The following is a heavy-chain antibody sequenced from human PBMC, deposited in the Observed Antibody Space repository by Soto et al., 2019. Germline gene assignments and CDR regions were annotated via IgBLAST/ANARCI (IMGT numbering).Heavy chain of an antibody. CDR2: IYYSGST. Sequence: SETLSLTCTFSGGSISSGDYYYSWVRQRPGKGLEWIGYIYYSGSTYYNPSLKSRLIISIDTSKNQSSLRLNSVTAADTAVYYCARVGGFGATTIDYWGQGTLVTVSS. CDR1: GGSISSGDYY. V-gene: IGHV4-30-4*01. J-gene: IGHJ4*02. CDR3: ARVGGFGATTIDY. D-gene: IGHD3-10*01.